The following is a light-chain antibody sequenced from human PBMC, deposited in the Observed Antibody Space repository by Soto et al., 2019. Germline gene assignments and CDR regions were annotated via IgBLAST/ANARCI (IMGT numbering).Light chain of an antibody. J-gene: IGLJ2*01. CDR3: SSCTSSTVL. V-gene: IGLV2-14*01. Sequence: QSALTQPASVSGSPGQSITISCTGTSSDIGGYNHVSWYQQHPGRAPKLMIYDVSNRPSGVSNRFSGSKSGNTASLTISGLQAEDEADYHCSSCTSSTVLFGGGTKLTVL. CDR2: DVS. CDR1: SSDIGGYNH.